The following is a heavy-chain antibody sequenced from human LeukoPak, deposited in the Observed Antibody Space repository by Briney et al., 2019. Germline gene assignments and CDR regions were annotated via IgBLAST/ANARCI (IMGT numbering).Heavy chain of an antibody. Sequence: PSETLSLTCDVSGYSITSGYYWGWIRQPPGKGLEWIGSVHYSATSYYNPSLKSRVTISVDTSKNQFSLKLSSVTAADTAVYYCARYNPSWSVVLLDPWGQGTLVTVSS. CDR3: ARYNPSWSVVLLDP. V-gene: IGHV4-38-2*01. D-gene: IGHD2/OR15-2a*01. CDR1: GYSITSGYY. CDR2: VHYSATS. J-gene: IGHJ5*02.